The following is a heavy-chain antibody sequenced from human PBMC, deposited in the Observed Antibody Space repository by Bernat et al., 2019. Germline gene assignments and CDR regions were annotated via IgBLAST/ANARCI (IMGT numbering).Heavy chain of an antibody. D-gene: IGHD3-22*01. V-gene: IGHV3-33*01. CDR1: GFTFSSYG. Sequence: QVQLVESGGGVVQPGRSLRLSCAASGFTFSSYGMHWVRQAPGKGLEWVAVIWYDGSTKYYADSVKGRFTISRDNSKNTLYLQMNSLRAEDTAVYYCARDQINYYDSSRIRRGFDPWGQGTLVTVSS. CDR3: ARDQINYYDSSRIRRGFDP. J-gene: IGHJ5*02. CDR2: IWYDGSTK.